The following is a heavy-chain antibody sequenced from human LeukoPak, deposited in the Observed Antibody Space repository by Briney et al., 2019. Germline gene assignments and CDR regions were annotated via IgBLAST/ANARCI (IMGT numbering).Heavy chain of an antibody. V-gene: IGHV3-7*03. CDR2: IKLDGSEK. CDR3: ARDQYDTWSRRGNFDS. Sequence: VGALRLSCVASGFTFGKYWMSWVRQAPGKGLEWVANIKLDGSEKTYVDSVKGRFTISRDNTKNSLYLQMNSLRVEDTAVFYCARDQYDTWSRRGNFDSWGQGTLVIVSS. D-gene: IGHD3-3*01. J-gene: IGHJ4*02. CDR1: GFTFGKYW.